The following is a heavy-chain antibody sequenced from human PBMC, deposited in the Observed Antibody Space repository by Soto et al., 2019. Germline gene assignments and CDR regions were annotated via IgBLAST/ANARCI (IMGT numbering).Heavy chain of an antibody. CDR1: GFTFSSYA. J-gene: IGHJ5*02. V-gene: IGHV3-23*01. D-gene: IGHD6-13*01. CDR3: AKSHIAAAGYNWFDP. Sequence: GGSLRLSCAASGFTFSSYAMSWVRQAPGKGLEWVSAISGSGGSTYYADSVKGRFSISRDNSKNTLYLQMNSLRAEDTAVYYCAKSHIAAAGYNWFDPWGQGTLVTVSS. CDR2: ISGSGGST.